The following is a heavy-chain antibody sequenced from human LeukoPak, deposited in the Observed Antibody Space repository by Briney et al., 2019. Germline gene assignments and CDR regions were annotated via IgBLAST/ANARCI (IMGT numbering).Heavy chain of an antibody. J-gene: IGHJ4*02. Sequence: SETLSLTCTVSGGSICSYYWSWIRQPPGKGLEWIGYIYYSGSTNYNPSLKSRVTISVDTSKNQFSLKLSSVTAADTAVYYCAIHVIAPRGTFDYWGQGTLVTVSS. CDR2: IYYSGST. V-gene: IGHV4-59*08. CDR1: GGSICSYY. D-gene: IGHD2-15*01. CDR3: AIHVIAPRGTFDY.